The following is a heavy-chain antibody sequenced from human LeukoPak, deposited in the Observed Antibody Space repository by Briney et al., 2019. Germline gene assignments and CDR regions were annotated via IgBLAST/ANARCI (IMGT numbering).Heavy chain of an antibody. J-gene: IGHJ4*02. CDR1: GYSISSGYY. Sequence: SETLSLTCTVSGYSISSGYYWGWIRQPPGKGLEWIGSTYHSGSTYYNPSLKSRVTISVDTSKNQFSLKLSSVTAADTAVYYCARSQYYYDGSGYYTGHVDYWGQGTLVTVSS. CDR2: TYHSGST. CDR3: ARSQYYYDGSGYYTGHVDY. D-gene: IGHD3-22*01. V-gene: IGHV4-38-2*02.